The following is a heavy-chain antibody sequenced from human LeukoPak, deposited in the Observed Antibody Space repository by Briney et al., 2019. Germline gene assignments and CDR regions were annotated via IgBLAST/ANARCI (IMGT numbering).Heavy chain of an antibody. J-gene: IGHJ4*02. CDR3: VRYCSGGSCYSSFDY. D-gene: IGHD2-15*01. Sequence: GGSLRLSCAASGFTVSSNYMSWVRQAPGKGLEWVSVIYSGGSTYYADSVKGRFTISRDNSKNTLYLQMNSLRAEDTAVYYCVRYCSGGSCYSSFDYWGQGTLVTVSS. CDR1: GFTVSSNY. V-gene: IGHV3-53*01. CDR2: IYSGGST.